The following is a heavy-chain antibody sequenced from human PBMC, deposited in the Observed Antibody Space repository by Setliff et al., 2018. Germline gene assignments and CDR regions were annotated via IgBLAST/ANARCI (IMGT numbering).Heavy chain of an antibody. V-gene: IGHV4-4*07. Sequence: SETLSLTCTVSGGSISSYYWRWIRQPAGKGLEWIGHIYIGGSANYNPSLKSRVTMSIGTSKNQFSLKLNSVTAADMAVYYCAREQWLDPPGYYYMDVWAKGTTVTVSS. D-gene: IGHD6-19*01. J-gene: IGHJ6*03. CDR3: AREQWLDPPGYYYMDV. CDR1: GGSISSYY. CDR2: IYIGGSA.